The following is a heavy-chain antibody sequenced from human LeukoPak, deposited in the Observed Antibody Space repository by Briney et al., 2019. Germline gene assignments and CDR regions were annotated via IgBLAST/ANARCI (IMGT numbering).Heavy chain of an antibody. V-gene: IGHV4-34*01. D-gene: IGHD6-13*01. CDR3: ARADHYSSIQGVNRFDP. Sequence: PSETLSLTCAVYGGSFSGYYWSWIRQPPGKGLEWIGEINHSGSTNYNPSLKSRVTISVDTSKNQFSLKLSSVTAADTAVYYCARADHYSSIQGVNRFDPWGQGTLVTVSS. CDR1: GGSFSGYY. J-gene: IGHJ5*02. CDR2: INHSGST.